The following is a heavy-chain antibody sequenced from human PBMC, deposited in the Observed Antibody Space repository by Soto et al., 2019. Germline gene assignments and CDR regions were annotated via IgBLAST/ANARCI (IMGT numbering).Heavy chain of an antibody. J-gene: IGHJ5*02. D-gene: IGHD1-20*01. Sequence: SETLSLTCTVSGGSISSSSYYWGWIRQPPGKGLEWIGSIYYSGSTYYNPSLKSRVTISVDTSKNQFSLKLSSVTAADTAVYYCARRGNTGITGTTFMGWFDPWGQGTL. CDR3: ARRGNTGITGTTFMGWFDP. CDR2: IYYSGST. CDR1: GGSISSSSYY. V-gene: IGHV4-39*01.